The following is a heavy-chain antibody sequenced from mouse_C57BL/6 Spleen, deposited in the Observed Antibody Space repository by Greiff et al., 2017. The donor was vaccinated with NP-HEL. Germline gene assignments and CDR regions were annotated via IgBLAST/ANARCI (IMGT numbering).Heavy chain of an antibody. D-gene: IGHD1-2*01. CDR2: IRNKANGYTT. Sequence: EVKVVESGGGLVQPGGSLSLSCAASGFTFTDYYMSWVRQPPGKALEWLGFIRNKANGYTTEYSASVKGRFTISRDNSQSILYLQMNALRAEDSATYYCARSHYYVDYFDYWGQGTTLTVSS. V-gene: IGHV7-3*01. CDR3: ARSHYYVDYFDY. CDR1: GFTFTDYY. J-gene: IGHJ2*01.